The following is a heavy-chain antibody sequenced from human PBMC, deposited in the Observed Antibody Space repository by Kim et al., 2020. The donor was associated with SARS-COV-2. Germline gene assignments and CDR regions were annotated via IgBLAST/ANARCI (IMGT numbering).Heavy chain of an antibody. V-gene: IGHV4-31*03. D-gene: IGHD2-15*01. CDR3: ARGMGYSWGLWYFDL. Sequence: SETLSLTCTVSRGSISSGGYYWSWIRQHPGKGLEWIGYIYYSGSTYYNPSLKSRVTISVDTSKNQFSLKLSSVTAADTAVYYCARGMGYSWGLWYFDLWGRGTLVTVSS. CDR1: RGSISSGGYY. CDR2: IYYSGST. J-gene: IGHJ2*01.